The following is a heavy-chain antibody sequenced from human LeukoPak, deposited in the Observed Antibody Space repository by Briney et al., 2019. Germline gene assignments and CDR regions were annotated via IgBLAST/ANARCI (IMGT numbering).Heavy chain of an antibody. D-gene: IGHD3-9*01. J-gene: IGHJ4*02. CDR3: AKGVYDILTGPSFFDY. CDR1: GFTFSSYA. Sequence: GGSLRLSCAASGFTFSSYAMSWVRQAPGKGLEWVSAISGSGGSTYYADSVKGRFTISRDNSKNTLYLQMNSLRAEDTALYYCAKGVYDILTGPSFFDYWGQGTLVTVSS. CDR2: ISGSGGST. V-gene: IGHV3-23*01.